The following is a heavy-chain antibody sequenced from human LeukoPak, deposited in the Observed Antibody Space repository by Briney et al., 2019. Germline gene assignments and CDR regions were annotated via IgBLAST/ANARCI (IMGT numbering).Heavy chain of an antibody. CDR2: IYYSGST. Sequence: PSETLSLTCTVSGGSISSSSYYWGWIRQPPGKGLEWIGSIYYSGSTYYNPSLKSRVTISVDTSKNQFSLKLSSVTAADTAVYYCARLSGSGRLYWFDPWGQGKLVTVSS. V-gene: IGHV4-39*01. D-gene: IGHD3-10*01. CDR3: ARLSGSGRLYWFDP. J-gene: IGHJ5*02. CDR1: GGSISSSSYY.